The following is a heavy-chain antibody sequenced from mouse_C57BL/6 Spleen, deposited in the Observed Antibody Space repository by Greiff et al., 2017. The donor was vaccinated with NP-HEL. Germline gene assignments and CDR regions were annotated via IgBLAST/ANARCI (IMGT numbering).Heavy chain of an antibody. CDR3: AIDGYYEGYFDY. CDR1: GYTFTDYY. Sequence: QVQLQQSGAELVRPGASVKLSCKASGYTFTDYYINWVKQRPGQGLEWIARIYPGSGNTYYNEKFKGKATLTAEKSSSTAYMQLSSLTSEDSAVYFCAIDGYYEGYFDYWGQGTTLTVSS. D-gene: IGHD2-3*01. CDR2: IYPGSGNT. V-gene: IGHV1-76*01. J-gene: IGHJ2*01.